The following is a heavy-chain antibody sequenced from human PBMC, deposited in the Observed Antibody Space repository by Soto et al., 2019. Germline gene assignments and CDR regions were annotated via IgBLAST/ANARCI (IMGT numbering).Heavy chain of an antibody. D-gene: IGHD3-10*01. CDR1: GYTFTSYD. CDR2: MNPNSGNT. CDR3: ARYLYGAGSYTFDY. J-gene: IGHJ4*02. Sequence: QVQLVQSGAEVKKPGASVKVSCKASGYTFTSYDINWVRQATGQGLEWMGWMNPNSGNTGYAQKFQGSVTRTTNTSISTAYMELSSLRSEDTAVYYCARYLYGAGSYTFDYWGQGTLVTVSS. V-gene: IGHV1-8*01.